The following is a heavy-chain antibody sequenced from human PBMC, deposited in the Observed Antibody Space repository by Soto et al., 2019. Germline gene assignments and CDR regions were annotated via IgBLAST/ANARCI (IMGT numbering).Heavy chain of an antibody. J-gene: IGHJ4*02. CDR2: ITSTGSTR. D-gene: IGHD2-8*02. CDR3: ARGYCTSSACDWNFDY. Sequence: QPGGSLRLSCAASGFTFSSYEMNWVRQAPGKGLEWVSDITSTGSTRYYADSVKGRFTISRDNAKNSLSLQMNSLRAEDTAVYYCARGYCTSSACDWNFDYWGQGTLVTVSS. V-gene: IGHV3-48*03. CDR1: GFTFSSYE.